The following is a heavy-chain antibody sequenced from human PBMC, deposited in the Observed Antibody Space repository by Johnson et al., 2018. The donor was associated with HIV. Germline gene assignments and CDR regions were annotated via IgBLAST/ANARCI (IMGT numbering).Heavy chain of an antibody. CDR2: ISYDGSNK. D-gene: IGHD5-12*01. Sequence: QVQLVESGGGLVQPGGSLRLSCAASGFTFSDNYMTWVRQAPGKGLEWVALISYDGSNKYYADSVKGRFTISRDNSKNTLYLQMNSLRAEDTAVFYCAKIVATSDDVFDIWGQGTKVTVSS. J-gene: IGHJ3*02. CDR1: GFTFSDNY. CDR3: AKIVATSDDVFDI. V-gene: IGHV3-30*18.